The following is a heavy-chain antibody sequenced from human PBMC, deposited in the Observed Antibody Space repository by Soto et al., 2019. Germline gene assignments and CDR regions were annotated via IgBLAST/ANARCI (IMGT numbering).Heavy chain of an antibody. J-gene: IGHJ3*01. CDR3: ARSQFDAVRDDFGL. CDR1: GFTFSNYA. CDR2: ISDGGNNK. D-gene: IGHD3-10*02. V-gene: IGHV3-30-3*01. Sequence: QVQVLESGGGVVQPGGSLRLSCVASGFTFSNYAMRWVRQAPGKGLEWMARISDGGNNKYYADSVKGRFTISRDISESLLYHQLNGLKTEENDVYYFARSQFDAVRDDFGLWGQGTMVSVSS.